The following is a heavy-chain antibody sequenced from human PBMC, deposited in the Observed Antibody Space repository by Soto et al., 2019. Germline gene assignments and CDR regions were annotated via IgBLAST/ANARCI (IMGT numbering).Heavy chain of an antibody. D-gene: IGHD2-21*01. J-gene: IGHJ5*02. Sequence: EVQLVESGGGLVEPGGSLRLSCAASGFSFTDAWMGWVRQAPGKGLEWVGRIKSRTHGGTADFPAPVKGRFSISRDDSKSLLYLQMSSLQTVDTAVYHCTSDVGHMSLPLFSSWGQGTLVTVSS. CDR2: IKSRTHGGTA. CDR1: GFSFTDAW. V-gene: IGHV3-15*01. CDR3: TSDVGHMSLPLFSS.